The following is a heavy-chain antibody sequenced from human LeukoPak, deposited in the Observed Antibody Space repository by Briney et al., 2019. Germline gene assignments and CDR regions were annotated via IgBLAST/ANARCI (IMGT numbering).Heavy chain of an antibody. CDR1: GFMFHEYA. J-gene: IGHJ4*02. CDR2: ISGDGGST. CDR3: VREIESSGWYDY. Sequence: GGSLALSCAAPGFMFHEYAIHWVRQAPGKRLEWVSIISGDGGSTFYEDSVKGRFTISRDNGKSSLYLQMNSLRSDDTALYYCVREIESSGWYDYRGQGTLVTVSS. D-gene: IGHD6-19*01. V-gene: IGHV3-43*02.